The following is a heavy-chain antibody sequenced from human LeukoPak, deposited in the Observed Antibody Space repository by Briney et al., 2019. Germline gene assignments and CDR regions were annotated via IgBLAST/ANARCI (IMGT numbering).Heavy chain of an antibody. V-gene: IGHV1-69*05. CDR2: IIPIFGTA. Sequence: GASVKVSCKASGGTFSSYAISWVRQAPGQGLEWMGGIIPIFGTANYAQKFQGRVTITTDESTSTAYMELSSLRSEDTAVYYCARDLPYYDILTGYQRPFDYWGQGTLVTVSS. CDR1: GGTFSSYA. CDR3: ARDLPYYDILTGYQRPFDY. D-gene: IGHD3-9*01. J-gene: IGHJ4*02.